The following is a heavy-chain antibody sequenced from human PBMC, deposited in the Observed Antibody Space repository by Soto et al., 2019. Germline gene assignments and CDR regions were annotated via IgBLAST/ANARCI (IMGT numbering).Heavy chain of an antibody. CDR2: IIPIFGTA. CDR1: GGTFSSYA. D-gene: IGHD1-26*01. J-gene: IGHJ2*01. V-gene: IGHV1-69*01. CDR3: ARAHSGSYYNWYFDL. Sequence: QVQLVQSGAEVKKPGSSVKVSCKASGGTFSSYAISWVRQAPGQGLEWMGGIIPIFGTANYAQKFQGRVTITADESTSTAYMELKSLTSDDTAVYYCARAHSGSYYNWYFDLWGRGTLVTVSS.